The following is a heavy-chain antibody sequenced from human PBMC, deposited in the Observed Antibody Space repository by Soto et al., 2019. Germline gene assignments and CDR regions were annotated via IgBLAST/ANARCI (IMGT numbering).Heavy chain of an antibody. CDR1: GYTFTSYY. D-gene: IGHD2-15*01. CDR2: INPSGGST. V-gene: IGHV1-46*01. CDR3: ARDSGPLGGGGCCIDF. J-gene: IGHJ4*02. Sequence: ASVEVSCKASGYTFTSYYMYWVRQAPGQGLEWMGIINPSGGSTTYAQNFQGRVTMTRDTSTSTVYMELSSLRSEDTAVYYCARDSGPLGGGGCCIDFWGQGTLVTVSS.